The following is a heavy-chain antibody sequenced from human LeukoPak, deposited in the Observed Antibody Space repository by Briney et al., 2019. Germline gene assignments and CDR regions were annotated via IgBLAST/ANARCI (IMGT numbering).Heavy chain of an antibody. Sequence: ASVKVSCKASGYIFIQYGISWVRQAPGQGLEWMAWISTYNGNANYAQKFQGRGTMTTDTSTSTAYMELRSLRSDDTAVYYCARRTGYNSYYMDVWGQGTTVIVSS. CDR2: ISTYNGNA. CDR1: GYIFIQYG. J-gene: IGHJ6*03. D-gene: IGHD3/OR15-3a*01. CDR3: ARRTGYNSYYMDV. V-gene: IGHV1-18*01.